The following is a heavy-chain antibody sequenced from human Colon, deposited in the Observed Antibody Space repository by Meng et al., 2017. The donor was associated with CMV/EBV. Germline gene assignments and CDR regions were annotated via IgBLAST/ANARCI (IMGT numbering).Heavy chain of an antibody. CDR3: AKTTVPYYYCGMDV. CDR2: ITSRGTTI. J-gene: IGHJ6*02. D-gene: IGHD1-7*01. Sequence: SCKSSGGTFNNNAFNWVRQAPGQRREWVSYITSRGTTIYYADSVKGRFTISRDNAKNSLFLQMNNLRAEDTAVYYCAKTTVPYYYCGMDVWGQGTTVTVSS. CDR1: GGTFNNNA. V-gene: IGHV3-48*03.